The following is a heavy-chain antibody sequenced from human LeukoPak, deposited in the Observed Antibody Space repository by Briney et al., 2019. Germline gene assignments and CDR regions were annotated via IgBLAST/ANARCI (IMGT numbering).Heavy chain of an antibody. D-gene: IGHD3-10*01. J-gene: IGHJ5*02. Sequence: PSETLSLTCTVSGGSISGYSWTWLRQPPGQGLEWIGYFHSSRTTSYNPSLTGRVTISVDTAMDQISLKLNSVTAADTAVYYCARGHLGLSPWGQGTLVTVSS. CDR1: GGSISGYS. V-gene: IGHV4-59*01. CDR2: FHSSRTT. CDR3: ARGHLGLSP.